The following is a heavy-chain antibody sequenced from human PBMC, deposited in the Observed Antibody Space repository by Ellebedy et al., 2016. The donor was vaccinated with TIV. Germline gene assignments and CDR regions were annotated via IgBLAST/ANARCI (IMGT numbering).Heavy chain of an antibody. Sequence: GESLKISCAASGFIFSSYAMNWVRQAPGKGLEWVSSISSSSDYIYYADSVKGRFTISRDNAKNSLFLQMNSLRAEDTAVYYCAVGSAISCSSCYFDYWGQGALVTVSS. J-gene: IGHJ4*02. CDR3: AVGSAISCSSCYFDY. CDR2: ISSSSDYI. V-gene: IGHV3-21*01. CDR1: GFIFSSYA. D-gene: IGHD2-2*01.